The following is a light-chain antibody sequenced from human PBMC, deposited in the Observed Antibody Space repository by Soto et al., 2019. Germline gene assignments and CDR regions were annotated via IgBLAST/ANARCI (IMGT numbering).Light chain of an antibody. Sequence: QSALTQPASVSGSLGQSITISCIGASSDIGSYDFVTWYQQHPGKAPKLLIYEVTNRPSGISNRFSGSKSDFTASLTISGLQALDESDYYCSSYTTSSTWVFGGGTKLTVL. V-gene: IGLV2-14*01. CDR1: SSDIGSYDF. J-gene: IGLJ3*02. CDR2: EVT. CDR3: SSYTTSSTWV.